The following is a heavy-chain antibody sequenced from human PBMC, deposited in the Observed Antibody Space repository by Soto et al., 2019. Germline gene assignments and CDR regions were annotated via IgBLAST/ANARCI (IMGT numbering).Heavy chain of an antibody. CDR2: VSRAGTYT. CDR3: VKYTVTEDLGES. D-gene: IGHD3-16*01. V-gene: IGHV3-23*01. J-gene: IGHJ5*02. CDR1: GFTFSSYA. Sequence: EVQLLESGGDVVRPGGSLRLSCAASGFTFSSYAMCWVRHAPGKGLEWVAGVSRAGTYTFYADSVRGRFSISRDNSRDTVDLYMNALRGDDTAVYFCVKYTVTEDLGESWGQGTLVSVSS.